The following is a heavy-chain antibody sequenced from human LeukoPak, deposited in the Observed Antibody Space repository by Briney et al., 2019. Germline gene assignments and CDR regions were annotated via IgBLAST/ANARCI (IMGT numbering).Heavy chain of an antibody. CDR3: ARDRYDSSGYYGY. J-gene: IGHJ4*02. Sequence: GGSLRLSCAASRFTFSSSGMNWVRQAPGKGLEWVSSISSSSSYIYYADSVKGRFTISRDNAKNSLYLQMNSLRAEDTAVYYCARDRYDSSGYYGYWGQGTLVTVSS. CDR1: RFTFSSSG. D-gene: IGHD3-22*01. CDR2: ISSSSSYI. V-gene: IGHV3-21*01.